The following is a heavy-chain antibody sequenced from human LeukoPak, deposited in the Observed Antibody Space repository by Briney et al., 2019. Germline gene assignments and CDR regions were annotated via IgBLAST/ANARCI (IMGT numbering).Heavy chain of an antibody. Sequence: GSLRLSCAASGFTFSSYAMHWVRQAPGKGLEWVAVISYDGSNKYYADSVEGRFTISRDNSKNTLYLQMNSLRAEDTAVYYCARDSGGSSSGFDYWGQGTLVTVSS. D-gene: IGHD6-13*01. CDR1: GFTFSSYA. CDR2: ISYDGSNK. V-gene: IGHV3-30-3*01. J-gene: IGHJ4*02. CDR3: ARDSGGSSSGFDY.